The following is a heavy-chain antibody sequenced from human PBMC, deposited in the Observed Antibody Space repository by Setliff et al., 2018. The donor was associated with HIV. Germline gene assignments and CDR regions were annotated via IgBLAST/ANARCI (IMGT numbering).Heavy chain of an antibody. D-gene: IGHD1-26*01. V-gene: IGHV3-74*01. CDR3: VRGIVGASVFNY. CDR2: ISPDGSVI. Sequence: GESLRLSCAASGFTFGSQWMRWVRQAPGKGLVWVSRISPDGSVINYAGSVKGRFTISRDNAKNTLYLQMNGLRAEDTAVYYCVRGIVGASVFNYWGQGTQVTVSS. J-gene: IGHJ4*02. CDR1: GFTFGSQW.